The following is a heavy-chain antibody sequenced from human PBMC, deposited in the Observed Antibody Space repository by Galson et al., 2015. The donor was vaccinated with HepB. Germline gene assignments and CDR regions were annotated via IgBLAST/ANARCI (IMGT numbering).Heavy chain of an antibody. CDR1: GFTFSDHY. CDR3: AREGQWLENFDY. CDR2: TRNKANSYTT. J-gene: IGHJ4*02. D-gene: IGHD6-19*01. V-gene: IGHV3-72*01. Sequence: SLRLSCAASGFTFSDHYMDWVRQAPGKGLEWVGRTRNKANSYTTEYAASVKGRFTISRDDSKNSLYLQMNSLKSEDTAVYYCAREGQWLENFDYWGQGTLVTVSS.